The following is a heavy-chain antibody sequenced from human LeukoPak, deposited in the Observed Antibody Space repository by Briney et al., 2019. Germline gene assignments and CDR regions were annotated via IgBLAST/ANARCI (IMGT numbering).Heavy chain of an antibody. D-gene: IGHD3-10*01. CDR2: IKSKTDGGTT. J-gene: IGHJ3*02. Sequence: GRSLRLSCAASGFTFSSYGMHWVRQAPGKGLEWVGRIKSKTDGGTTDYAAPVKGRFTISRDDSKNTLYLQTNSLKTEDTAVYYCTGGVYGSGSYEAFDIWGQGTMVTVSS. CDR1: GFTFSSYG. CDR3: TGGVYGSGSYEAFDI. V-gene: IGHV3-15*01.